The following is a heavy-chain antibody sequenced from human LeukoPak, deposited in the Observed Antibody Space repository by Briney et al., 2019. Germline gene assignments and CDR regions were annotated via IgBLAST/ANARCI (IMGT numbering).Heavy chain of an antibody. Sequence: GGSLRLSCAASGFTFSSYAMSWVRQAPGKGLEWVSAISGSGGSTYYADSVEGRFTISRDNSMNTLYLQVNSLGTEDTAAYYCAKGSYYDSSGSFYFDYWGQGTLVTVSS. CDR1: GFTFSSYA. CDR3: AKGSYYDSSGSFYFDY. J-gene: IGHJ4*02. CDR2: ISGSGGST. V-gene: IGHV3-23*01. D-gene: IGHD3-22*01.